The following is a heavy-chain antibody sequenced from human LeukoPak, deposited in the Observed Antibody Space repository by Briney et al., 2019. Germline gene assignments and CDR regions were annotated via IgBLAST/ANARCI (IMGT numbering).Heavy chain of an antibody. CDR1: GYSFTSYW. CDR2: IYPGDSDT. Sequence: ESLKLSCKGSGYSFTSYWIGWVRQMPGKGLEWMGIIYPGDSDTRYSPSFQGQVTISADKSISTAYMELSRLTSDDTAVYYCARDRPPHTSGTYGHLDYWGQGTLVTVSS. CDR3: ARDRPPHTSGTYGHLDY. J-gene: IGHJ4*02. V-gene: IGHV5-51*01. D-gene: IGHD3-10*01.